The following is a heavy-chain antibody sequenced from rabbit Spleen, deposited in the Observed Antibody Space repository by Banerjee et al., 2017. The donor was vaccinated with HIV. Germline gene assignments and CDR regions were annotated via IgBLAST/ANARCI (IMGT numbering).Heavy chain of an antibody. J-gene: IGHJ6*01. CDR1: GVSFSISSY. V-gene: IGHV1S40*01. D-gene: IGHD1-1*01. Sequence: QSLEESGGDLVKPGASLSLTCTASGVSFSISSYMCWVRQAPGKGLEWIACIDAGSNGFTYFATWAKGRFTISKTSSTTVTLQMTSLTAADTATYFCARDSSSSFSSYGMDLWGPGTLVTVS. CDR2: IDAGSNGFT. CDR3: ARDSSSSFSSYGMDL.